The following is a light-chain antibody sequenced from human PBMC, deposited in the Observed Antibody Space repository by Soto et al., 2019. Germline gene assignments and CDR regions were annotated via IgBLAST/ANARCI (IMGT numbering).Light chain of an antibody. Sequence: QPVLTQPPSASGTPGQRVTISCSGSDSNSGSNYVYWYQQFPGTAPKLLIYSNIQRPSGVPARFSGSKSGTTAYLAISGLRSEDEADYYCVAWDNSLNGRVFGGGTKLTVL. CDR2: SNI. V-gene: IGLV1-47*02. CDR3: VAWDNSLNGRV. CDR1: DSNSGSNY. J-gene: IGLJ3*02.